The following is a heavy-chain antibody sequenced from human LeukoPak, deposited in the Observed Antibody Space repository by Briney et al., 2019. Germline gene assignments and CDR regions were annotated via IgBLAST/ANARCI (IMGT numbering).Heavy chain of an antibody. D-gene: IGHD1-14*01. CDR1: GYRFTSYW. J-gene: IGHJ3*02. CDR3: ARARIPRTLRYAFDI. CDR2: IYPGDSDT. Sequence: GESLKISCKGSGYRFTSYWIAWVRQMPGKGLEWMGIIYPGDSDTRYSPSFQGQVTISADKSISTAYLQWSSLKASDTAMYYCARARIPRTLRYAFDIWGQGTMVTVSS. V-gene: IGHV5-51*01.